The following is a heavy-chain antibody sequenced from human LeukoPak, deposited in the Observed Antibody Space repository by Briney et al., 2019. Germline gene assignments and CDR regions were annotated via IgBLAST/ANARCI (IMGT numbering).Heavy chain of an antibody. CDR1: GFTFSSYA. Sequence: GGSLRLSCAASGFTFSSYAMSWVRQAPGKGLEWVSAISGSGGSTYYADSVKGRFTISRDNSKNTLYLQMNSLRAEDTAVYYCAKTRMSLLLWFGESFYSWGQGTLVTVSS. J-gene: IGHJ4*02. CDR3: AKTRMSLLLWFGESFYS. D-gene: IGHD3-10*01. CDR2: ISGSGGST. V-gene: IGHV3-23*01.